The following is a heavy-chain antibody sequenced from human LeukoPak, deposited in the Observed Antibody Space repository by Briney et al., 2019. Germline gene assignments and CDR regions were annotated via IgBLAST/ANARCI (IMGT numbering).Heavy chain of an antibody. D-gene: IGHD5-24*01. J-gene: IGHJ4*02. V-gene: IGHV3-53*01. CDR2: IYSGGST. CDR3: ARGEMATLHFDY. CDR1: GFTVSSNY. Sequence: PGGSLRLSCAASGFTVSSNYMSWVCQAPGKGLEWVSVIYSGGSTYYADSVKGRFTISRDNSKNTLYLQMNSLRAEDTAVYYCARGEMATLHFDYWGQGTLVTVSS.